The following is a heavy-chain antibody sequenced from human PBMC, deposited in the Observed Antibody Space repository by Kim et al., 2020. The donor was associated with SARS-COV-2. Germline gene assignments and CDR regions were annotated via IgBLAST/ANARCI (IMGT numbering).Heavy chain of an antibody. V-gene: IGHV3-30*04. Sequence: GGSLRLSCAASGFTFSSYAMHWVRQAPGKGLEWVAVISYDGSNKYYADSVKGRFTISRDNSKNTLYLQMNSLRAEDTAVYYCARDRNRAVAGLDYWGQGTLVTVSS. D-gene: IGHD6-19*01. J-gene: IGHJ4*02. CDR2: ISYDGSNK. CDR1: GFTFSSYA. CDR3: ARDRNRAVAGLDY.